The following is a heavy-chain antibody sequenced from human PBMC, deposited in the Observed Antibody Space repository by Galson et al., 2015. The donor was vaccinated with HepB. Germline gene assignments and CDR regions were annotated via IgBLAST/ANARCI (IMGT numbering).Heavy chain of an antibody. CDR2: ISYDGSNK. Sequence: SLRLSCAASGFTFSSYGMHWVRQAPGKGLEWVAVISYDGSNKYYADSVKGRFTISRDNSKNTLYLQMNSLRAEDTAVYYCAKEESGWYEGLFWGQGTLVTVSS. D-gene: IGHD6-19*01. J-gene: IGHJ4*02. V-gene: IGHV3-30*18. CDR3: AKEESGWYEGLF. CDR1: GFTFSSYG.